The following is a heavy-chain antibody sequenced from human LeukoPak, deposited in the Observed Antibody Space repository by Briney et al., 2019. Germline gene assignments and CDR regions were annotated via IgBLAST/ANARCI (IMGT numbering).Heavy chain of an antibody. V-gene: IGHV3-13*01. Sequence: GGSLRLSCAASGFTFGDYDMPSVRQATGKGLEWVSAIRSIGDRFYSGSVKGRFTISRENAKNTLYLEMNSMRVGDTAVYYCARLYSSGRYANAFDIWGQGTVVTVSS. J-gene: IGHJ3*02. CDR1: GFTFGDYD. D-gene: IGHD6-19*01. CDR3: ARLYSSGRYANAFDI. CDR2: IRSIGDR.